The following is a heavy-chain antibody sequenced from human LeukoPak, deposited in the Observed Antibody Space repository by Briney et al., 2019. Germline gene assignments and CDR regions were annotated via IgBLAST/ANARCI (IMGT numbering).Heavy chain of an antibody. CDR1: GGSISSYY. Sequence: PSETLSLTCTVSGGSISSYYWSWIWQPPGKGLEWIGYIYYSGSTNYNPSLKSRVTISVDTSKNQFSLKLSSVTAADTAVYYCARVTVVRGVIITSEAFDIWGQGTMVTVSS. CDR3: ARVTVVRGVIITSEAFDI. CDR2: IYYSGST. J-gene: IGHJ3*02. D-gene: IGHD3-10*01. V-gene: IGHV4-59*01.